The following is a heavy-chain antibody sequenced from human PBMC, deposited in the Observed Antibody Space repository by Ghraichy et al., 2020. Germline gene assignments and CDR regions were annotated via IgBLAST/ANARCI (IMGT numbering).Heavy chain of an antibody. CDR2: IYYSGST. V-gene: IGHV4-59*01. CDR1: GGSISSYY. D-gene: IGHD4-17*01. J-gene: IGHJ6*02. CDR3: AREGYSYGYYYYGMDV. Sequence: ESLNISCTVSGGSISSYYWSWIRQPPGKGLEWIGYIYYSGSTNYNPSLKSRVTISVDTFKNQFSLKLSSVTAADTAVYYCAREGYSYGYYYYGMDVWGQGTTVTVSS.